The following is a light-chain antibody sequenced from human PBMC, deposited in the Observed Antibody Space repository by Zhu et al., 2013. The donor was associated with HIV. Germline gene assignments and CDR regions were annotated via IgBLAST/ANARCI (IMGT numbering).Light chain of an antibody. Sequence: DVQMTQSPSSLSASVGDRVTITCRASQGVSTYLAWFQQRPGKAPKSLIYGASSLQSGVSSRFSGSGSGTDFTLTISSLQPEDSATYYCQQYNSFPFTFGP. CDR2: GAS. CDR3: QQYNSFPFT. V-gene: IGKV1-16*01. CDR1: QGVSTY. J-gene: IGKJ3*01.